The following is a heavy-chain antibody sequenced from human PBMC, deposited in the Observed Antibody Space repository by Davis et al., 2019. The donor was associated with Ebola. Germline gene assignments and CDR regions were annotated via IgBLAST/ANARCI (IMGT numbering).Heavy chain of an antibody. V-gene: IGHV4-31*03. CDR3: GRGYWGSVDY. D-gene: IGHD7-27*01. CDR2: ISYGGRT. CDR1: GTSMSSGGYY. J-gene: IGHJ4*02. Sequence: MPSETLSLTCTVSGTSMSSGGYYWTWIRQHPGRGLEWIGYISYGGRTSYNPSLKSRITISEDTSKNQFSLKLSSVTAADTAVYYCGRGYWGSVDYWGQGTLVTVSS.